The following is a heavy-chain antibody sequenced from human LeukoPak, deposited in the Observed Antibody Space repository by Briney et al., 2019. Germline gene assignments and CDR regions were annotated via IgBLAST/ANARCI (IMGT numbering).Heavy chain of an antibody. V-gene: IGHV4-59*08. D-gene: IGHD3-9*01. CDR1: GGSISSYY. J-gene: IGHJ2*01. Sequence: PSETLSLTCTVSGGSISSYYWSWIRQPPGKGLEWIGYIYYSGSTNYNPSLKSRVTISVDTSKNQFSLKLSSVTAADTAVYYCARGARYYDILTGYIPNWYFDLWGRGTLVTVSS. CDR2: IYYSGST. CDR3: ARGARYYDILTGYIPNWYFDL.